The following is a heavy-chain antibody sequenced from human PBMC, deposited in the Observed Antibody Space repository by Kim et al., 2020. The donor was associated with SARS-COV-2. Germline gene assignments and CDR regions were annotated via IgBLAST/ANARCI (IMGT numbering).Heavy chain of an antibody. V-gene: IGHV4-31*03. CDR3: ARDCRETAADPDAFDI. CDR2: IYYSGST. D-gene: IGHD6-13*01. CDR1: GGSISSGGYY. Sequence: SETLSLTCTVSGGSISSGGYYWSWIRQHPGKGLEWIGYIYYSGSTYYNPSLKSRVTISVDTSKNQFSLKLSSVTAADTAVYYCARDCRETAADPDAFDIWGQGTMVTVSS. J-gene: IGHJ3*02.